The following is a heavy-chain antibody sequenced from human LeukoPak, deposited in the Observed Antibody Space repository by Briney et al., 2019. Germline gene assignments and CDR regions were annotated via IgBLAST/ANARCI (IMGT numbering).Heavy chain of an antibody. Sequence: SETLSLTCTVSGGSISSYYWSWIRQPPGKGLEWIGYIYYSGSTNYNPSLKSRVTISVDTSKNQFSLKLSSVTAADTAVYCCAREAYPNPWGSSSSYYFDYWGQGTLVTVSS. D-gene: IGHD6-13*01. CDR1: GGSISSYY. CDR3: AREAYPNPWGSSSSYYFDY. J-gene: IGHJ4*02. V-gene: IGHV4-59*01. CDR2: IYYSGST.